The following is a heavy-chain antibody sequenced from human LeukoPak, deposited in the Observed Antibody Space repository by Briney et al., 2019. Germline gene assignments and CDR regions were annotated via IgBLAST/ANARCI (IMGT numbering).Heavy chain of an antibody. V-gene: IGHV1-69*04. CDR1: GGTFSSYA. CDR3: ARGLATRPLPYAFDI. D-gene: IGHD5-12*01. CDR2: IIPIFGIA. J-gene: IGHJ3*02. Sequence: AASVKVSCKASGGTFSSYAISWVRQAPGQGLEWMGRIIPIFGIANYAQKFQGRVTITADKSTSTAYMELSSLRSEDTAVYYFARGLATRPLPYAFDIWGQGTMVTVSS.